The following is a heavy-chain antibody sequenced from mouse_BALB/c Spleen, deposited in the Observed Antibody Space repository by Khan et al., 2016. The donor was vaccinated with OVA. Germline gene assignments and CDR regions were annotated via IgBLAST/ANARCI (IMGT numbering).Heavy chain of an antibody. V-gene: IGHV1-7*01. CDR1: GYTFINYW. J-gene: IGHJ2*01. CDR3: ARRGLRWDFDY. Sequence: QQSGAELAKPGASVKMSCKASGYTFINYWILWIKQRPGQGLEWIGYINPSTGYTEYNQNFKDKATLTADKSSSTAYMQLSSLISEDSTVYYCARRGLRWDFDYWGQGTTLTVSS. D-gene: IGHD1-1*01. CDR2: INPSTGYT.